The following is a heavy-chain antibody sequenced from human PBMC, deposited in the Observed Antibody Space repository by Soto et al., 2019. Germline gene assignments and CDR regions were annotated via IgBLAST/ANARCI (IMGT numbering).Heavy chain of an antibody. CDR3: ANSFGMETPYWYFDL. Sequence: SGPTLVNPTQTLTLTCTFSGFALTYIGEGVGWIRQPPGKALEWLALVYWDDDNRYSPSLKTRLTITKDTSKNQVVLTMTNMDTGDTATYYCANSFGMETPYWYFDLWGPGPLV. D-gene: IGHD3-10*01. J-gene: IGHJ2*01. V-gene: IGHV2-5*02. CDR1: GFALTYIGEG. CDR2: VYWDDDN.